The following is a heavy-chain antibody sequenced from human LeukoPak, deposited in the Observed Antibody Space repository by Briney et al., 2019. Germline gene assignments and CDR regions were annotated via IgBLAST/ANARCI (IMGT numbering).Heavy chain of an antibody. J-gene: IGHJ4*02. CDR2: IWYDGSNK. V-gene: IGHV3-33*06. D-gene: IGHD5-24*01. CDR1: GFTFSSYG. Sequence: GGSLRLSCAASGFTFSSYGMHWVRQAPGKGLEWVAVIWYDGSNKYYADSVKGRFTISRDNSKNTLYLQMNSLRAEDTAVYYCAKALAYGYNPKFDYWGQGTLVTVSS. CDR3: AKALAYGYNPKFDY.